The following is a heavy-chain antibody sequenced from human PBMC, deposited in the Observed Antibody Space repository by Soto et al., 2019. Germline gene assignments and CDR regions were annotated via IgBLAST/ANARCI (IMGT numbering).Heavy chain of an antibody. D-gene: IGHD2-8*01. J-gene: IGHJ5*02. V-gene: IGHV4-30-4*01. Sequence: SETLSLTCTVSGGSISSGDYYWSWIRQPPAKGLEWIGYIYYSGSTYYNPSPKSRVTISVDTSKNQFSLKLSSVTAADTAVYYCARAPTRYCTNGVCYTGWFDPWGQGTLVTVSS. CDR3: ARAPTRYCTNGVCYTGWFDP. CDR2: IYYSGST. CDR1: GGSISSGDYY.